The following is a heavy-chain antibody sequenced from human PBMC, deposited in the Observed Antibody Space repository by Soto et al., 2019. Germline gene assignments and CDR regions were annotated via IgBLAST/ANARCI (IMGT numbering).Heavy chain of an antibody. J-gene: IGHJ4*02. V-gene: IGHV3-49*04. CDR1: GFPFGDYA. CDR2: IRSKAYGGTP. Sequence: EVQVVESGGGLVQPGRSLRLSCIASGFPFGDYAINWVRYAPGKGLEWVGFIRSKAYGGTPEYAASVKGRFTISREDSKSFAYLEMNSLKSEDTAMYYCTRSDAGNIRCDHWGQGTLVTVSS. D-gene: IGHD6-13*01. CDR3: TRSDAGNIRCDH.